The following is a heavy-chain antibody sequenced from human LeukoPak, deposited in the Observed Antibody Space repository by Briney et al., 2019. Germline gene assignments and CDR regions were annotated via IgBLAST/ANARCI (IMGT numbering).Heavy chain of an antibody. CDR1: GFTFNTIA. J-gene: IGHJ4*02. CDR3: AKSIVNSGTFIPFDY. D-gene: IGHD1-26*01. CDR2: ISGSGRTT. Sequence: GGSLRFSCAASGFTFNTIARNGVPQAQGRGWGGVSVISGSGRTTYSADSVKGRFTISRDKSNNTVYLHMNSLRAEDTAVYFCAKSIVNSGTFIPFDYWGQGTLVTVSS. V-gene: IGHV3-23*01.